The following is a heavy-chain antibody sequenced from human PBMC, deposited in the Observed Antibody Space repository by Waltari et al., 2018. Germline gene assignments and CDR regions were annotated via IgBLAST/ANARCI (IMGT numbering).Heavy chain of an antibody. CDR3: ARISEVTTSGDYYGLDV. Sequence: QVQLVQPGAEGKSPGASVRGSCKAAGYTFPTYAIHWVRRAPGHRLEWMGWINTDNGNTKYSQKFQGRVTITRDTSASTASLELSSLRSEDTAVYYCARISEVTTSGDYYGLDVWGQGTTVTVSS. CDR2: INTDNGNT. J-gene: IGHJ6*02. CDR1: GYTFPTYA. D-gene: IGHD4-17*01. V-gene: IGHV1-3*04.